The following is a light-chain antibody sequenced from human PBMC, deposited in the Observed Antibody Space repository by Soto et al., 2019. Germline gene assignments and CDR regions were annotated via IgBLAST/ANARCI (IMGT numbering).Light chain of an antibody. V-gene: IGKV3-11*01. CDR1: QSVSSY. J-gene: IGKJ1*01. CDR2: DAS. CDR3: HQPSHWPP. Sequence: IGLTQYPATLSLSPGERATLSCRASQSVSSYLAWYQQKPGQAPRLLIYDASNRATGIPARFSGSGSGTDFTLTISCLAPDDFAVYYCHQPSHWPPFGQGTKVDIK.